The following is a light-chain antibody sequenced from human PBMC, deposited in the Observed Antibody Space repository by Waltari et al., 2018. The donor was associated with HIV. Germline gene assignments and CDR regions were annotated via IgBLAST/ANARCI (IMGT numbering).Light chain of an antibody. CDR3: CSYAGMYTWV. V-gene: IGLV2-11*01. Sequence: QSSLTQPRSVYGSPAQSVTISCSGTSSDGGSYNYVPWYQQHPGKAPKVMIDDVSKRPSGVPDRFSGSKSGKTASLTISGLQAEDEADYYCCSYAGMYTWVFGGGTKLTVL. J-gene: IGLJ3*02. CDR1: SSDGGSYNY. CDR2: DVS.